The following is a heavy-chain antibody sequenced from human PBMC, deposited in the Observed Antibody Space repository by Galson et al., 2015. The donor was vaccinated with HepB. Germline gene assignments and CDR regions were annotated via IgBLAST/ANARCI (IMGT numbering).Heavy chain of an antibody. CDR2: INPPIDDT. CDR1: GYRFTAYD. CDR3: ARAGHGRKRITGAVIEQYYGVDI. Sequence: SVKVSCKASGYRFTAYDINWMRQAPGQGLEWVGRINPPIDDTGYAQKFQGRVIMTADISTSTVYMEMSGLRPEDTAVYYCARAGHGRKRITGAVIEQYYGVDIWGQGATVTVSS. D-gene: IGHD1-20*01. J-gene: IGHJ6*02. V-gene: IGHV1-8*01.